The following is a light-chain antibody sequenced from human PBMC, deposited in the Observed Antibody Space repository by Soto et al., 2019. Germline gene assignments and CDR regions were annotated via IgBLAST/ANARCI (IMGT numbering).Light chain of an antibody. J-gene: IGKJ1*01. CDR2: GAS. Sequence: EIVMTQAQATVSGSPRLVARLCCRASQSISGNSACYQQKPGQAPRLLIYGASSRATGAPAGFSGSGSGTDFPPTISRLEPEDFAVYYCQQYGSSLWTFGQGTKV. CDR1: QSISGN. CDR3: QQYGSSLWT. V-gene: IGKV3-20*01.